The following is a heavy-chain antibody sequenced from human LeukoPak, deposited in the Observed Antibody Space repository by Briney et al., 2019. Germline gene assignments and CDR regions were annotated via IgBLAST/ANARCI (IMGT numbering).Heavy chain of an antibody. D-gene: IGHD6-19*01. CDR3: ARAIAVAGRRGDFDY. J-gene: IGHJ4*02. CDR1: DGSISSHY. V-gene: IGHV4-59*11. Sequence: SETLPLTCTVSDGSISSHYWSWIRQPPGKGLEWIGYIYYSGSTNYNPSLKSRLTISVDTSKNQFSLKLSSVTAADTAVYYCARAIAVAGRRGDFDYWGQGTLVTVSS. CDR2: IYYSGST.